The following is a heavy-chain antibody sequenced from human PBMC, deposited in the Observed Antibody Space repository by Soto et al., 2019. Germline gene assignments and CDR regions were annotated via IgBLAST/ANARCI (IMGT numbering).Heavy chain of an antibody. CDR2: ITASNGNT. CDR1: GFTFPPYG. CDR3: ARGSGYVSFWYFAR. Sequence: QVQLVQSGAEVKNPGASVRVSCKASGFTFPPYGITRVRQAPVQGLEWMGWITASNGNTHYAQNLQGRVTMTPDTSTSTAYMELWRLNSVDTAVYDCARGSGYVSFWYFARWGRGTLVTVSS. V-gene: IGHV1-18*01. D-gene: IGHD3-3*01. J-gene: IGHJ2*01.